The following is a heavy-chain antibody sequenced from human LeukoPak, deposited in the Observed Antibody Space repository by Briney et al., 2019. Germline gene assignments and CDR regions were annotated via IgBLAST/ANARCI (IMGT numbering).Heavy chain of an antibody. CDR1: GFIFSDYY. CDR3: AKATNTATGTPALAIDY. D-gene: IGHD6-13*01. V-gene: IGHV3-11*05. J-gene: IGHJ4*02. CDR2: ISSTSSYT. Sequence: PGGSLRLSCAASGFIFSDYYMSWIRQAPGKGLEWVSYISSTSSYTAYADSVRGRFTIARDNAKNSLYLQINSLRADDTAVYFCAKATNTATGTPALAIDYWGQGTLVTVSS.